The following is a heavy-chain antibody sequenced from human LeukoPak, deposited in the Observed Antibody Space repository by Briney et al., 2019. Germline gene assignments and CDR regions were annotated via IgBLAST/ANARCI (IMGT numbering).Heavy chain of an antibody. Sequence: PGGSLRLSCAASGFTFSSYAMSWVRQAPGMGLEWLSYISASRDITYYADSVKGRFTISRDNAKNSLYLQMNSLRAEDTAVYYCARRGYCTDGHCPPDYWGQGTLVTVSS. CDR2: ISASRDIT. V-gene: IGHV3-48*01. CDR3: ARRGYCTDGHCPPDY. D-gene: IGHD2-8*01. J-gene: IGHJ4*02. CDR1: GFTFSSYA.